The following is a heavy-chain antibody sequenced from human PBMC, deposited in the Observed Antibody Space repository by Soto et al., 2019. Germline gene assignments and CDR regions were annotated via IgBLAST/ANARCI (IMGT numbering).Heavy chain of an antibody. CDR3: AREDYYDSSGYSPLDV. J-gene: IGHJ6*02. V-gene: IGHV1-69*13. Sequence: GASVKVSCKASGGTFSSYAISWVRQAPGQGLEWMGGIIPIFGTANYAQKFQGRVTITADESTSTAYMELSSLRSEDTAVYYCAREDYYDSSGYSPLDVWGQGTTVTVS. D-gene: IGHD3-22*01. CDR2: IIPIFGTA. CDR1: GGTFSSYA.